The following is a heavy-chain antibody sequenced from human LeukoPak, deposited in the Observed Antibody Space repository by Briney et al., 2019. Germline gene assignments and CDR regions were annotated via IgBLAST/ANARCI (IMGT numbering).Heavy chain of an antibody. CDR2: ISAYNGNT. CDR3: ARDPEQWLVKRPNWFDP. J-gene: IGHJ5*02. CDR1: GYTFTSYG. Sequence: ASVKVSCKASGYTFTSYGISWVRQAPGQGLEWMGWISAYNGNTNYAQKLQGRVTMTTDTSTSTAYMELRSLRSDDTAVYYCARDPEQWLVKRPNWFDPWGQGTLVTVSS. D-gene: IGHD6-19*01. V-gene: IGHV1-18*01.